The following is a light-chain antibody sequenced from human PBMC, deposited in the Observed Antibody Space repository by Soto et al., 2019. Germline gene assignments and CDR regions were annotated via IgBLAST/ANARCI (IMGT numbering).Light chain of an antibody. CDR3: AAWDDSLKGWV. CDR2: STD. J-gene: IGLJ3*02. Sequence: QSVLTQPPSASGTPGQRVTISCSGSSSNIGSHPVDWYQHLPGMAPKLLIYSTDQRPSGITDRFSGSKSGTSASLAISGLQSDDEADYYCAAWDDSLKGWVFGGGTKVTVL. V-gene: IGLV1-44*01. CDR1: SSNIGSHP.